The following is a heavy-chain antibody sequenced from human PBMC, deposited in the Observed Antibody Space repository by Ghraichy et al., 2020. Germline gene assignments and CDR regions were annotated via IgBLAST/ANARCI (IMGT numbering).Heavy chain of an antibody. CDR3: ARGGRRVGATALVY. D-gene: IGHD1-26*01. CDR1: GGSFSGYY. CDR2: INHSGST. Sequence: SETLSLTCAVYGGSFSGYYWSWIRQPPGKGLEWIGEINHSGSTNYNPSLKSRVTISVDTSKNQFSLKLSSVTAADTAVYYCARGGRRVGATALVYWGQGTLVTVSS. V-gene: IGHV4-34*01. J-gene: IGHJ4*02.